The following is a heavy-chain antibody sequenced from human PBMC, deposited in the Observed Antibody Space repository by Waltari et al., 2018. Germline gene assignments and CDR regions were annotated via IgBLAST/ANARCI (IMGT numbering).Heavy chain of an antibody. Sequence: QVQLQESGPGLVKPSQTLSLTCTVSGGSISSGSYYWSWIRQPAGKGLEWIGRIYTSGSPNYNPVPNSRVTISVDTSKNQFSLKLSAVTAADTAVYYCASALVDLRWLQPGGFDYWGQGTLVTVSS. CDR2: IYTSGSP. V-gene: IGHV4-61*02. J-gene: IGHJ4*02. CDR1: GGSISSGSYY. D-gene: IGHD5-12*01. CDR3: ASALVDLRWLQPGGFDY.